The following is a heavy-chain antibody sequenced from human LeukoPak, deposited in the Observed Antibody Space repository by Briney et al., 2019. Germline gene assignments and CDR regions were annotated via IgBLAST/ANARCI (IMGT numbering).Heavy chain of an antibody. V-gene: IGHV4-39*01. Sequence: SETLSLTCTVPGGSISSSSYYWGWIRQPPGKGLEWIGSIYYSGSTYYNPSLKSRVTISVDTSKNQFSLKMRSVTAADTAVYYCARLGSGYPTPDYWGQGTLVTVSS. CDR1: GGSISSSSYY. CDR3: ARLGSGYPTPDY. J-gene: IGHJ4*02. D-gene: IGHD6-19*01. CDR2: IYYSGST.